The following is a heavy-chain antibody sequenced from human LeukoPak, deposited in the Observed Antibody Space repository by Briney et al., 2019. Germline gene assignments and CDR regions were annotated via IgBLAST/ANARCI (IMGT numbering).Heavy chain of an antibody. CDR2: ITAGTSYI. V-gene: IGHV3-21*01. CDR1: GLTFNSSG. J-gene: IGHJ3*02. CDR3: ARGSDEFDI. Sequence: PGGSLTLSCTASGLTFNSSGMNWVRQAPGKGLEWVSSITAGTSYIYYADSVKGRFTISRDNAKNSLYLHMNSLRAEDTALYYCARGSDEFDIWGQGTMVTVSS.